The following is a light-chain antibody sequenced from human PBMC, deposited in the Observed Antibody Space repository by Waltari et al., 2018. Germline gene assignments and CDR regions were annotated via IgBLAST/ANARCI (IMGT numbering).Light chain of an antibody. J-gene: IGKJ1*01. CDR1: QSVART. Sequence: EIVLTQSHGTLSLSPGERATLSCRASQSVARTLAWYQQKPGQAPRLLIYETSTRATGIPDRFSGSGFGTDFSLTISRLEPEDFAVYYCQKYGTLPATFGQGTKVEIK. CDR3: QKYGTLPAT. CDR2: ETS. V-gene: IGKV3-20*01.